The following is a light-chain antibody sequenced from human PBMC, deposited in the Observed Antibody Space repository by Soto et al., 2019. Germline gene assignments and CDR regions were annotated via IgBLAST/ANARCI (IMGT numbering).Light chain of an antibody. CDR2: EGS. Sequence: QSVLTQPASVSGSPGQSITLSCTGTSSDVGSYNLVSWYQQHPGKAPKLMIYEGSKRPSGVSNRFSGSKSGNTASLTISGLQAEDEADYYCCSYAGSRGLVFGGGTKLTVL. J-gene: IGLJ2*01. CDR1: SSDVGSYNL. CDR3: CSYAGSRGLV. V-gene: IGLV2-23*01.